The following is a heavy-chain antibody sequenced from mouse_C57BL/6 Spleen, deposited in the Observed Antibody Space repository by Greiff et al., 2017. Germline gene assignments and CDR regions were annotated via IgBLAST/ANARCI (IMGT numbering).Heavy chain of an antibody. D-gene: IGHD2-4*01. CDR3: ASSGYDYGWFAY. V-gene: IGHV1-9*01. CDR2: ILPGSGST. Sequence: QVQLQQSGAELMKPGASVKLSCKASGYTFTGYWIEWVKQRPGHGLEWIGEILPGSGSTNYNEKFKGKATLTADTSSNTAYMQLSSLTTEDSAIYYCASSGYDYGWFAYWGQGTLVTVSA. CDR1: GYTFTGYW. J-gene: IGHJ3*01.